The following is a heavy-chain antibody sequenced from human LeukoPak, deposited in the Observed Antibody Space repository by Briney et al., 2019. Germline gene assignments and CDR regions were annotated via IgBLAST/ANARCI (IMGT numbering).Heavy chain of an antibody. CDR2: IWYDGSNK. CDR1: GFTFSSYG. D-gene: IGHD2-15*01. Sequence: GGSLRLSCAASGFTFSSYGMHWVRQAPGKGLEWVAVIWYDGSNKYYADSVKGRFTISRDNSKNTLYLQMNSLRAEDTAVYYCARAGGSGDFDYWGQGPWSPSPQ. J-gene: IGHJ4*02. V-gene: IGHV3-33*01. CDR3: ARAGGSGDFDY.